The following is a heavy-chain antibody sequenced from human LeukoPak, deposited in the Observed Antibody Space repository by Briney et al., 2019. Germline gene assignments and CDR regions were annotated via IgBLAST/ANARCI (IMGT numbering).Heavy chain of an antibody. V-gene: IGHV1-46*03. J-gene: IGHJ4*02. D-gene: IGHD6-13*01. CDR2: INPSGGST. Sequence: ASVKVSCKASVYTFTSYYMHWVRQAPGQGLEWMGIINPSGGSTSYAQKFQGRVTMTRDTSTSTVYMELSSLRSEDTAVYYCASSIAAAGTVFDYWGQGTLVTVSS. CDR3: ASSIAAAGTVFDY. CDR1: VYTFTSYY.